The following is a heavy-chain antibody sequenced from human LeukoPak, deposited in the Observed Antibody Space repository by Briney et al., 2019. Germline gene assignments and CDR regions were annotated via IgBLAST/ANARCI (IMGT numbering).Heavy chain of an antibody. Sequence: SETLSLTCTVSGGSISSYYWSWIRQPPGKGLEWIGYIYYSESTNYNPSLKSRVTISVDTSKNQFSLKLSSVTAADTAVYYCARVYSSSWFDYWGQGTLVTVSS. CDR1: GGSISSYY. CDR3: ARVYSSSWFDY. V-gene: IGHV4-59*08. CDR2: IYYSEST. D-gene: IGHD6-13*01. J-gene: IGHJ4*02.